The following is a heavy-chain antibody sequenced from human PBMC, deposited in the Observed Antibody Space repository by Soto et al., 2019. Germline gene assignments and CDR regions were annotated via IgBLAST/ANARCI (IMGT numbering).Heavy chain of an antibody. D-gene: IGHD3-22*01. CDR1: GYTFTGYA. J-gene: IGHJ4*02. CDR2: INAGNGNT. Sequence: GASVKVSCKASGYTFTGYAMHWVRQAPGQRLEWMGWINAGNGNTKYSQKFQGRVTITRDTSASTAYMELSSLRSEDTAVYYCERSRANYYDRRGYYYSNFDYWGQGTLVTVS. V-gene: IGHV1-3*01. CDR3: ERSRANYYDRRGYYYSNFDY.